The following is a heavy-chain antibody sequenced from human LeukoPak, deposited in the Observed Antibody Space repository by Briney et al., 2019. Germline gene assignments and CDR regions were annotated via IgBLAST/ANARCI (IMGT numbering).Heavy chain of an antibody. CDR3: AKEINHQWLVPLDAFDI. CDR1: GFSFTSYA. CDR2: ISGSGTTI. V-gene: IGHV3-23*01. J-gene: IGHJ3*02. Sequence: GGSLRLSCAASGFSFTSYAMSWVRQAPGKGLDWVSGISGSGTTIYYADSAKGRFTISRDNSENTLYLQMNSLRAEDTAVYYCAKEINHQWLVPLDAFDIWGQGTMVTVSS. D-gene: IGHD6-19*01.